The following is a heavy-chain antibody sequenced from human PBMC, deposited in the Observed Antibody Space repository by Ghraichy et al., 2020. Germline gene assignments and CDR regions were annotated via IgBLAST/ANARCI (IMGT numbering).Heavy chain of an antibody. J-gene: IGHJ5*02. CDR3: ARGRGRYPGAWFDP. Sequence: SETLSLTCGVYGGSLSGFYWSWIRQPPGKGLEWIGEINHGGSTNYNPSLKSRVTISVDASKNQFSLNLTSVTAADTAIYYCARGRGRYPGAWFDPWGQGTLATVSS. CDR1: GGSLSGFY. V-gene: IGHV4-34*01. D-gene: IGHD3-10*01. CDR2: INHGGST.